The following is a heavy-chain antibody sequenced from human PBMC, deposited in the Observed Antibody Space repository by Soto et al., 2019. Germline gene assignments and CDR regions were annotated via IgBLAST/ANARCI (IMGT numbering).Heavy chain of an antibody. D-gene: IGHD3-22*01. CDR2: IKSKTDGGTT. CDR3: TTDSYSTIIIVRFDY. V-gene: IGHV3-15*07. CDR1: CFTFSNLG. J-gene: IGHJ4*01. Sequence: GGSLRLSCAVVCFTFSNLGINRVRQAPGKGLEWVGRIKSKTDGGTTDYAEPVKGRFAISRDDSNNMVYLQMNCLKIEDTAVYYCTTDSYSTIIIVRFDYWGHGTLVTVSS.